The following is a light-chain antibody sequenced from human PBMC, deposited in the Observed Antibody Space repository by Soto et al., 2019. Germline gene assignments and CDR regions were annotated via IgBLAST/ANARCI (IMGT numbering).Light chain of an antibody. J-gene: IGLJ1*01. Sequence: QSALTQPASVSGSPGQSITISYTGTSSDIGSYNFVSWYQQYPGKAPKLMIYGVTNRPSGVSDRFSGSKTGNTASLTISGLQAEDEAAYYCFSHRSGNSHVFGTGTKVTVL. CDR2: GVT. CDR1: SSDIGSYNF. CDR3: FSHRSGNSHV. V-gene: IGLV2-14*01.